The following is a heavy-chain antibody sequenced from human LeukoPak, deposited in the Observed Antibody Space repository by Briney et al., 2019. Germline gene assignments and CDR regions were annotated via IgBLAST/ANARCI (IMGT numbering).Heavy chain of an antibody. J-gene: IGHJ1*01. V-gene: IGHV3-30*18. CDR2: ISYDGSNK. D-gene: IGHD3-10*01. CDR3: AKAHPIWFGELFPPRH. Sequence: PGGSLRLSCAASGFTFSSYGMHWVRQAPGKGLEWVAVISYDGSNKYYADSVKGRFTISRDNSKNTLYLQMNSLRAEDTAVYYCAKAHPIWFGELFPPRHWGQGTLVTVSS. CDR1: GFTFSSYG.